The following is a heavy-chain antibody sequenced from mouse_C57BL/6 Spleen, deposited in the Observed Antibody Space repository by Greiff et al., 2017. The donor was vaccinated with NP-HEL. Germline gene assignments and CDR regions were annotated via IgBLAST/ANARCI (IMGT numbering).Heavy chain of an antibody. Sequence: VQGVESGAELVKPGASVKMSCKASGYTFTTYPIEWMKQNHGKSLEWIGTFPPDHDDTKYNEKFKGKATLTVEKSSSTVYLELSRLTSDDSAVYYCARRALEKYFDYWGQGTTLTVSS. CDR1: GYTFTTYP. D-gene: IGHD3-1*01. CDR2: FPPDHDDT. J-gene: IGHJ2*01. V-gene: IGHV1-47*01. CDR3: ARRALEKYFDY.